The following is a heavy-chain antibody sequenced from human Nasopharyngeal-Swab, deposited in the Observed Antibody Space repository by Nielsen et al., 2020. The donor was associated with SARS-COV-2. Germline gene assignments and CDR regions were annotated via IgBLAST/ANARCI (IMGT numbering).Heavy chain of an antibody. V-gene: IGHV1-24*01. CDR2: FDPEDGET. CDR1: GYTLPEVA. Sequence: ASVKVSCKVSGYTLPEVAIHWVRQAPGKGLEWMGGFDPEDGETIYAQKFQGRVTMTEDTSTDTAYMELSSLRSEDTAVYYCATAWAYYYDSSGYDYWGQGTLVTVSS. D-gene: IGHD3-22*01. CDR3: ATAWAYYYDSSGYDY. J-gene: IGHJ4*02.